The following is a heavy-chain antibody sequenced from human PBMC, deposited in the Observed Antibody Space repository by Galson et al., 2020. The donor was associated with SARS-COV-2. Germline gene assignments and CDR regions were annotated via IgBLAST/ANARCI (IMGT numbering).Heavy chain of an antibody. D-gene: IGHD2-21*01. CDR1: GFTITDYS. CDR3: ARRPNLAHCGGADCSPFDH. Sequence: GGSLRPSCAASGFTITDYSMTWVRQAPGKGLEWISYISASDIIYYADPVKGRFTISRDNARNAVYLQMNSLRDEDTAMYYCARRPNLAHCGGADCSPFDHWGQGTLVTVSS. CDR2: ISASDII. J-gene: IGHJ4*02. V-gene: IGHV3-48*02.